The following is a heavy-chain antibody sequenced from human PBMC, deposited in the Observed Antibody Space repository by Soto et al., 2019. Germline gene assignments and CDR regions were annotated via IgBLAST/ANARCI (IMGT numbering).Heavy chain of an antibody. J-gene: IGHJ6*02. CDR2: IWYDRSNK. Sequence: GGSLRLSCAASGFTFSSYGMHWVRQAPGKGLEWVAVIWYDRSNKYYADSVKGRFTISRDNSKNTLYMQMNSLRAEDTAVYYCARDHRYCSGGSCYSYGMDVWGQGSTVTVSS. V-gene: IGHV3-33*01. CDR1: GFTFSSYG. D-gene: IGHD2-15*01. CDR3: ARDHRYCSGGSCYSYGMDV.